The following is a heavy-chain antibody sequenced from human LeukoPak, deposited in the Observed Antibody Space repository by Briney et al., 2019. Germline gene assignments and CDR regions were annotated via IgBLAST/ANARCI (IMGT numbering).Heavy chain of an antibody. CDR3: ARRLNGGSYWFDS. D-gene: IGHD1-26*01. V-gene: IGHV4-30-4*08. CDR1: GGSISSGDFY. CDR2: IYYGGST. J-gene: IGHJ5*01. Sequence: PSETLSLTCTVSGGSISSGDFYWNWIRQSPEKGLEWIGHIYYGGSTNYNPSLKSRVAISRDTSKNQFSLYLTSVTAADTALYYCARRLNGGSYWFDSWGQGTLVTVSS.